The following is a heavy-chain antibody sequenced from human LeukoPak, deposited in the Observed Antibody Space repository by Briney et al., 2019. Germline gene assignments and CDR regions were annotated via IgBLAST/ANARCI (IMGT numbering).Heavy chain of an antibody. CDR1: GGSISSSSYY. CDR3: ARAGTRWYYYMDV. J-gene: IGHJ6*03. Sequence: SETLSLTCTVSGGSISSSSYYWGWIRQPPGKGLEWIGSIYYSGSTYYNPSLKSRVTISVDTSKNQFSLKLSSVTAADTAVYYCARAGTRWYYYMDVWGKGTTVTVSS. V-gene: IGHV4-39*07. D-gene: IGHD4-23*01. CDR2: IYYSGST.